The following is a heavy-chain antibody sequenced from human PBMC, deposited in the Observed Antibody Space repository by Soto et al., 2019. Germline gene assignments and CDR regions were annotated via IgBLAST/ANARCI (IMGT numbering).Heavy chain of an antibody. J-gene: IGHJ3*02. V-gene: IGHV4-59*01. CDR2: VYFSGST. D-gene: IGHD6-19*01. CDR1: GGAIPGYY. Sequence: RSLTCNVSGGAIPGYYWNWIRQPPGKGLEWIGYVYFSGSTKYNPSLKSRVTILVDMSKNQFSLRLTSVTSADTAVHYCSRERGAVASTADAFDIWGQGTMVTVSS. CDR3: SRERGAVASTADAFDI.